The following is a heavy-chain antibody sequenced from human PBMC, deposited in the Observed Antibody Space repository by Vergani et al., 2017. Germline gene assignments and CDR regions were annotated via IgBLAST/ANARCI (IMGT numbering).Heavy chain of an antibody. CDR2: VFYGGRT. Sequence: QLQLQESGSGLVKPSQTLSLTCAVSGGSISTSSYAWGWIRQPPGKTLEWIGTVFYGGRTSYNPSLKSRVTLSLDTSKKQISLHLTSVTAADTAVYYCARHISVVRPSSMTAFDYWGQGTLVTVSS. D-gene: IGHD2-21*01. J-gene: IGHJ4*02. V-gene: IGHV4-30-2*03. CDR3: ARHISVVRPSSMTAFDY. CDR1: GGSISTSSYA.